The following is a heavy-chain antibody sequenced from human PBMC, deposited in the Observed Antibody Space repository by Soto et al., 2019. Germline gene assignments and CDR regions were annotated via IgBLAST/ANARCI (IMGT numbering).Heavy chain of an antibody. D-gene: IGHD1-26*01. CDR3: ATVDRSVAQVGWFDP. CDR2: IIPVSGTA. J-gene: IGHJ5*02. V-gene: IGHV1-69*01. CDR1: GGTFSSYV. Sequence: QVHLEQSGAEVKKPGSSVKVSCKFSGGTFSSYVIIWVRQAPGQGLEWMGGIIPVSGTANYAQKFHGRVTISADAATNTAYMELSSVRFDDTAVYYCATVDRSVAQVGWFDPWGQGTLVTVSS.